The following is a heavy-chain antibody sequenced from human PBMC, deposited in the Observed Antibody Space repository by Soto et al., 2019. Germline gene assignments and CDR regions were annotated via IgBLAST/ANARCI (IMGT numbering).Heavy chain of an antibody. D-gene: IGHD2-15*01. CDR3: ARKSGVVVKIGGIDQ. Sequence: PGGSLRLSCAASGFTFSSYAMSWVRQAPGKGLEWVSAISGSGGSTYYADSVKGRFTISRANAENSLFLQMNSLRAEDTAVYYCARKSGVVVKIGGIDQWGQGTLVTVSS. CDR1: GFTFSSYA. J-gene: IGHJ4*02. CDR2: ISGSGGST. V-gene: IGHV3-23*01.